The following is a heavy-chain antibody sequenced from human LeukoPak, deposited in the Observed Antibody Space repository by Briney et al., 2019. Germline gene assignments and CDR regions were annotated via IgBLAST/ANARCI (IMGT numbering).Heavy chain of an antibody. V-gene: IGHV1-8*01. D-gene: IGHD2-2*01. CDR2: MNPNSGNT. CDR3: ARVVPAAIDHNWSDP. J-gene: IGHJ5*02. Sequence: GASVKVSCKASGYTFTSYDINWVRQATGQGLEWMGWMNPNSGNTGYAQKFQGRVTMTRNTSISTAYMELSSLRSEDTAVYYCARVVPAAIDHNWSDPWGQGTLVTVSS. CDR1: GYTFTSYD.